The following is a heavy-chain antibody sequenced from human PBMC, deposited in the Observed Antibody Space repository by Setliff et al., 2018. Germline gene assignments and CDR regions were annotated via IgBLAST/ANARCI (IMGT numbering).Heavy chain of an antibody. D-gene: IGHD3-10*01. Sequence: SETLSLTCTVSGDPMSSRRYYWAWIRQPAGKGLEWIGQIYTSWSTNYNPSLKSRVTISLDTSNNQFSLSLSSVTAADTATYYCARDRSYYASGSFTKWFDYWGQGARVTVSS. CDR1: GDPMSSRRYY. V-gene: IGHV4-61*09. J-gene: IGHJ4*02. CDR2: IYTSWST. CDR3: ARDRSYYASGSFTKWFDY.